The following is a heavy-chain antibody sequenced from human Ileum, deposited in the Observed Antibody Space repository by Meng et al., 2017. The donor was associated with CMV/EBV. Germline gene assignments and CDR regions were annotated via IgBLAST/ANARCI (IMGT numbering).Heavy chain of an antibody. CDR3: AREGVDTAPTVNDHYYYYGMDF. Sequence: GGSLRPSCAASGFTFSSHWMSWVRQAPGKGLEWVANIKQDGSEKYYVGSVKGRFTISRDNAKNSLYLQMNSLRAEDTAVFYCAREGVDTAPTVNDHYYYYGMDFWGQGTTVTVSS. CDR1: GFTFSSHW. CDR2: IKQDGSEK. D-gene: IGHD5-18*01. V-gene: IGHV3-7*01. J-gene: IGHJ6*02.